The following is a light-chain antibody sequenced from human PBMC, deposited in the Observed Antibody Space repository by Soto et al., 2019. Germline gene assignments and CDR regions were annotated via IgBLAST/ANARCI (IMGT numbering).Light chain of an antibody. CDR2: EVN. Sequence: QSVLTQPPSASGSPGQSVTISCTGTSNDVGAYNYVSWYQQHPGKAPKVMIYEVNKRPSGLPDRFSGSKSGNTASLTVSGLQAEDEADYYCSSFAVSNSFVFGTGTKLTVL. CDR1: SNDVGAYNY. CDR3: SSFAVSNSFV. V-gene: IGLV2-8*01. J-gene: IGLJ1*01.